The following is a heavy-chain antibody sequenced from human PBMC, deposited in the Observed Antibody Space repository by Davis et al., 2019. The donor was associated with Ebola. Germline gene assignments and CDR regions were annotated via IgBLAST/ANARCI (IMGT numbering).Heavy chain of an antibody. J-gene: IGHJ6*02. CDR1: GGSFSVYH. D-gene: IGHD4-23*01. Sequence: MPSETLSLTCALSGGSFSVYHWSWVRQAPGKGLEWIGEIHHTGNTNYHPSLESRVTISLDTSQNQFSLQLASLTAADTAVYYCARKKATVEGALWYHYYGLDVWGQGTTVTVSS. V-gene: IGHV4-34*01. CDR3: ARKKATVEGALWYHYYGLDV. CDR2: IHHTGNT.